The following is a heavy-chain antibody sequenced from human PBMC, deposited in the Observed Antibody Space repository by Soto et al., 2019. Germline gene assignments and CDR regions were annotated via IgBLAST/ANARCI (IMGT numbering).Heavy chain of an antibody. CDR1: GFTFSSYA. CDR3: AKDRRDYDILTGYLVITYFDY. J-gene: IGHJ4*02. D-gene: IGHD3-9*01. V-gene: IGHV3-23*01. Sequence: GGSLRLSCAASGFTFSSYAMSWVRQAPGKGLEWVSAISGSGGSTYYADSVKGRFTISRDNSKNTLYLQMNSLRAEDTAVYYCAKDRRDYDILTGYLVITYFDYWGQGTLVTVSS. CDR2: ISGSGGST.